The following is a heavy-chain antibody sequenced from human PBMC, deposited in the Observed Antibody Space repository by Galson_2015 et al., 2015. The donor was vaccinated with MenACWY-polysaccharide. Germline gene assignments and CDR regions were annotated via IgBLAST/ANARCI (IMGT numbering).Heavy chain of an antibody. CDR2: IFPGDSDT. V-gene: IGHV5-51*01. J-gene: IGHJ4*02. CDR1: GYSFTSYW. CDR3: ARPSYSSSWNPFDY. Sequence: QSGAEVKKPGESLKISCKGSGYSFTSYWIGWVRQMPGNGLEWMGVIFPGDSDTRYSPSFQGQVTISADKSISTPYLQWSDLKASDPAMYYCARPSYSSSWNPFDYWGQGTLVTVSS. D-gene: IGHD6-13*01.